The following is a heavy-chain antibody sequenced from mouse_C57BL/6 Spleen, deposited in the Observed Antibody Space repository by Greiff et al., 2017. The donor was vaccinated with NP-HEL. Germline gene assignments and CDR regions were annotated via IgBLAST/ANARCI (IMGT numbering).Heavy chain of an antibody. CDR1: GYSFTDYN. CDR2: INPNYGTT. D-gene: IGHD1-1*01. J-gene: IGHJ1*03. Sequence: VQLKESGPELVKPGASVKISCKSSGYSFTDYNMNRVKQSNGKSLEWIGVINPNYGTTSYNQKFKGKATLTVDQSSSTAYMQLNSLTSEDSAVYYCARGVGLWGDFDVWGTGTTVTVSS. V-gene: IGHV1-39*01. CDR3: ARGVGLWGDFDV.